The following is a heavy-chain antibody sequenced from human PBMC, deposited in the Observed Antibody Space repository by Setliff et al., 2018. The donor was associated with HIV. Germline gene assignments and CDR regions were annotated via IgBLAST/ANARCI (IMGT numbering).Heavy chain of an antibody. CDR1: GYTSTVYY. J-gene: IGHJ4*01. CDR3: ARGLTTVTAVDY. Sequence: GASLQISCKASGYTSTVYYIQWVRQAPGQWLEWMGWVNTNSGDTNYAQKFQGRITMTRNTSIGTAYMELTRLRSDDTDVYYCARGLTTVTAVDYWGHGPLVTVSS. V-gene: IGHV1-2*02. D-gene: IGHD4-17*01. CDR2: VNTNSGDT.